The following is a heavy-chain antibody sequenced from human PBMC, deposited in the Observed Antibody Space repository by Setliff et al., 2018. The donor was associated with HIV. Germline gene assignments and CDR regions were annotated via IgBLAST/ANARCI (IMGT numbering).Heavy chain of an antibody. CDR3: ARTPQEVVVVAATRPDYYYYMDV. V-gene: IGHV4-34*01. CDR2: ISPSGST. D-gene: IGHD2-15*01. CDR1: RGSFSDYY. Sequence: SETLSLTCVVYRGSFSDYYWTWIRQPPGKGLEWIGEISPSGSTNYNPSLKSRVTISVDTSENQFSLKLGSVTAADTAVYYCARTPQEVVVVAATRPDYYYYMDVWGKGTTVTSP. J-gene: IGHJ6*03.